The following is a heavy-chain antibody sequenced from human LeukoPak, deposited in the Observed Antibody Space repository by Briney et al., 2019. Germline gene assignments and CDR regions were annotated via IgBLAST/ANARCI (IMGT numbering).Heavy chain of an antibody. CDR3: ARDNYDSSGFT. V-gene: IGHV3-53*01. CDR1: GFTVSNTY. CDR2: IYSGGGT. D-gene: IGHD3-22*01. Sequence: GGSLRLSCAASGFTVSNTYMSWVRQAPGKGLEWVSIIYSGGGTRYADSVKGRFTISRDNSRNTLYLQMDSLRAEDTALYYCARDNYDSSGFTWGQGTLVTVSS. J-gene: IGHJ4*02.